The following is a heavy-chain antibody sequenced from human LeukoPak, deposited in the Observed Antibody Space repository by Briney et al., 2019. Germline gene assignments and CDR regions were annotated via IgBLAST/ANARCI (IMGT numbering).Heavy chain of an antibody. V-gene: IGHV4-4*07. J-gene: IGHJ4*02. D-gene: IGHD6-13*01. Sequence: SETLSLTCTVSGDSISSYYWSWIRQPDGKGREWFGHIYTSGSTNYNPSLKSRVPMSVDPSKNQFSLELSSVTAADTAVYYCARSGSSSSWYVIDYWGQGTLVTVSS. CDR1: GDSISSYY. CDR3: ARSGSSSSWYVIDY. CDR2: IYTSGST.